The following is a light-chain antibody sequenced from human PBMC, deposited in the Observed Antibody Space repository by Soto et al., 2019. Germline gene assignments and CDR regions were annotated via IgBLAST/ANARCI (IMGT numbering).Light chain of an antibody. CDR2: AAS. CDR3: QQSSSTPMG. CDR1: QSISSY. Sequence: QSQSSLSASVGDRVTITCRASQSISSYLNWYQQKPGKAPKLLIYAASSLQSGVPSRFSGSGSGTDFTLTISSLQPADYATYYYQQSSSTPMGFGPGTKVDIK. J-gene: IGKJ3*01. V-gene: IGKV1-39*01.